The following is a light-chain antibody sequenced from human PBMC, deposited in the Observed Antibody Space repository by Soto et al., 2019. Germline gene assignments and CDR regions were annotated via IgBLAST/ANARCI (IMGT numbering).Light chain of an antibody. CDR2: DAS. J-gene: IGKJ1*01. CDR3: QHYNDYFPT. V-gene: IGKV1-5*01. Sequence: DIQMPQSPSTLSASVGDRVTITCRASQSISSWLAWYQQKPGKAHKLLIYDASSLESGVPSRFSGSGSGTEFTLTISGLQPDEFATYYCQHYNDYFPTFGQGTKVDIK. CDR1: QSISSW.